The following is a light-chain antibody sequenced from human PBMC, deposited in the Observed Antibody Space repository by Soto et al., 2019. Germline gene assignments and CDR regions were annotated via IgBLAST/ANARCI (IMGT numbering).Light chain of an antibody. Sequence: QSVVTQEPSLTVSPGGTVTVTCGSSTGAVTSGHWHYWFQQKPGHAPRTLIYDISSKHSGTPARFSGSLLGGKAALTLSGAQPEDEAEYYCLLSYSGAWVFGGGTQLTVL. V-gene: IGLV7-46*01. J-gene: IGLJ3*02. CDR2: DIS. CDR1: TGAVTSGHW. CDR3: LLSYSGAWV.